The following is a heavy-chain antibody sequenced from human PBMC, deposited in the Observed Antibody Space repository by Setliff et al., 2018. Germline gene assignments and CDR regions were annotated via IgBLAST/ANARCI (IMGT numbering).Heavy chain of an antibody. D-gene: IGHD2-21*02. V-gene: IGHV3-33*01. CDR3: ARNWATAQHYYYGMDV. Sequence: GGSLRLSCVASGFTFSNYGMHWVRQAPGKGLEWVALIWNDGSSKFYGDAVKGRFTISRDNSENTLYLQMNSLRAEDTAVYYCARNWATAQHYYYGMDVWGQGTTVTVSS. CDR2: IWNDGSSK. J-gene: IGHJ6*02. CDR1: GFTFSNYG.